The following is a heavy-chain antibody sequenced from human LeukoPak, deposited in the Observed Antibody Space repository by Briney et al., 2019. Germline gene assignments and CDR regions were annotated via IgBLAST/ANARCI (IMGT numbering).Heavy chain of an antibody. CDR1: GFPFSSYS. D-gene: IGHD6-19*01. Sequence: GGSLRLSCAASGFPFSSYSVNWARHAPGEGMEWVSSISSSSSYIYYADSVKGRFTISRDNAKNSLYLQMNSLRAEDTAVYYCAKTRSAVATFDYWGQGTLVTVSS. V-gene: IGHV3-21*01. J-gene: IGHJ4*02. CDR3: AKTRSAVATFDY. CDR2: ISSSSSYI.